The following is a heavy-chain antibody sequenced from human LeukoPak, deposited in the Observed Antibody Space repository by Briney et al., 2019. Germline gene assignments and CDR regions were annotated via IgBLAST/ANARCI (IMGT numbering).Heavy chain of an antibody. J-gene: IGHJ3*02. D-gene: IGHD1-26*01. Sequence: SETLSLTCTVSGGSISSYHWSWIRQPPGKGLEWIGYIYYSGSTNYNPSLKSRVTISVDTSKNQFSLKLSSVTAADTAVYYCVSGSYNHDAFDIWGQGTMVTVSS. V-gene: IGHV4-59*01. CDR1: GGSISSYH. CDR2: IYYSGST. CDR3: VSGSYNHDAFDI.